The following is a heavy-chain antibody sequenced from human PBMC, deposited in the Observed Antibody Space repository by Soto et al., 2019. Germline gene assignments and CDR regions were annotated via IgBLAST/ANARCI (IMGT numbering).Heavy chain of an antibody. CDR2: IYTSGST. J-gene: IGHJ6*02. Sequence: SETLSLTCTVSGGSISSYYWSWIRQPAGKGLEWIGRIYTSGSTNYNPSLKSRVTMSVDTSKNQFSLKLSSVTAADTAVYYCARWKQNDFWSGYYYYGMDVWGQGTTVTVSS. CDR1: GGSISSYY. D-gene: IGHD3-3*01. CDR3: ARWKQNDFWSGYYYYGMDV. V-gene: IGHV4-4*07.